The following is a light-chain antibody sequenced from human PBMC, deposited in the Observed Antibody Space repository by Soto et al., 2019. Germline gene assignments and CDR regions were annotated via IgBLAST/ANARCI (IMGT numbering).Light chain of an antibody. CDR1: SSDVGGYNL. CDR2: GGS. V-gene: IGLV2-14*02. J-gene: IGLJ2*01. CDR3: YSYASSSTIWVV. Sequence: QSALTQPASVSGSPGQSITISCTGTSSDVGGYNLVSWYQQHPGEAPKLMIYGGSKRPSGVSNRFSGSKSGNTASLTISGLQAEDEADYYCYSYASSSTIWVVFGAGTKLTVL.